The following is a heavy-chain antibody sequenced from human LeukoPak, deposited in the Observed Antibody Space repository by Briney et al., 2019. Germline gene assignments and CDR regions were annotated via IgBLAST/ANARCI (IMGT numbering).Heavy chain of an antibody. CDR3: ARASLGATLSDPLDY. CDR2: INPNSGGT. D-gene: IGHD1-26*01. V-gene: IGHV1-2*02. CDR1: GYTFTGYY. Sequence: ASVNVSCKASGYTFTGYYMHWVRPAPGQGLEWMGWINPNSGGTNYAQKFQGRVTMTRDTSISTAYMELSRLRSDDTAVYYCARASLGATLSDPLDYWGQGTLVTVSS. J-gene: IGHJ4*02.